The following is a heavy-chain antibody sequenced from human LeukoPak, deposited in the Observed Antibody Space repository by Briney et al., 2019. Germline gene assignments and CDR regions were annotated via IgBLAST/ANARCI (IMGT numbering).Heavy chain of an antibody. J-gene: IGHJ4*02. CDR3: ARHLGGDSSGYYYPDY. V-gene: IGHV3-30-3*01. Sequence: GGSLRLSCAASGFTFSSYAMHWVRQAPGKGLEWVAVISYDGSNKYYADSVKGRFTISADKSISTAYLQWSSLKASDTAMYYCARHLGGDSSGYYYPDYWGQGTLVTVSS. CDR1: GFTFSSYA. CDR2: ISYDGSNK. D-gene: IGHD3-22*01.